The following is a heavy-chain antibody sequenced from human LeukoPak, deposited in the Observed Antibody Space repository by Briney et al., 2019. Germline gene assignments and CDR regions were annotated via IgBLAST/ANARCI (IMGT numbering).Heavy chain of an antibody. D-gene: IGHD3-22*01. Sequence: SETLSLTCTVSGGSINYYYWMWIRQPPGKGLEWIGYIYYSGGTHYNPSLKSRVTMLVDTSKNQFSLKLSSVTAADTAVYYCARADSSGYYVGYWGQGTLVTVSS. CDR2: IYYSGGT. CDR3: ARADSSGYYVGY. CDR1: GGSINYYY. J-gene: IGHJ4*02. V-gene: IGHV4-59*01.